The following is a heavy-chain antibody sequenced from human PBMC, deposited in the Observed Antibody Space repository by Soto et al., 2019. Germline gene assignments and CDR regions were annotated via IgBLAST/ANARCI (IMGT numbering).Heavy chain of an antibody. J-gene: IGHJ5*02. CDR1: GYTFTSYD. V-gene: IGHV1-8*01. D-gene: IGHD1-20*01. Sequence: ASVKVSCKASGYTFTSYDINCVRQATGQGLEWMGWMNPNSGNTGYAQKFQGRVTMARNTSISTAYMELSSLRSEDMAVYYCARKRRGIKNWLDPWGQGTLVTVSS. CDR2: MNPNSGNT. CDR3: ARKRRGIKNWLDP.